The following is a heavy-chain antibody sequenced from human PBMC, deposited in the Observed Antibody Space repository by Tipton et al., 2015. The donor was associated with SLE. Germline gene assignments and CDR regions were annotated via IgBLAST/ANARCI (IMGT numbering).Heavy chain of an antibody. Sequence: TLSLTCTVSGDSINDYYWTWIRQSPGKGLEWIAYMYYGGSSDYNPSLKSRVTISVDTSKNQFSLKLSSVTAADTAVYYCARGAKERITLVRVRPYYFDYWGQGSLVTVSS. V-gene: IGHV4-59*12. D-gene: IGHD3-10*01. J-gene: IGHJ4*03. CDR1: GDSINDYY. CDR2: MYYGGSS. CDR3: ARGAKERITLVRVRPYYFDY.